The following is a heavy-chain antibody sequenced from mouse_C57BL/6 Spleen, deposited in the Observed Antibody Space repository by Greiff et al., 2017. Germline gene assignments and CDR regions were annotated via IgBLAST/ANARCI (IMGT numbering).Heavy chain of an antibody. CDR3: ARQSYGSVYYFDY. J-gene: IGHJ2*01. CDR2: IYPRSGNT. V-gene: IGHV1-81*01. CDR1: GYTFTSYG. Sequence: QVQLKQSGAELARPGASVKLSCKASGYTFTSYGISWVKQRTGQGLEWIGEIYPRSGNTYYNEKFKGKATLTADKSSSTAYMELRSLTSEDSAVYFCARQSYGSVYYFDYWGQGTTLTVSS. D-gene: IGHD1-1*01.